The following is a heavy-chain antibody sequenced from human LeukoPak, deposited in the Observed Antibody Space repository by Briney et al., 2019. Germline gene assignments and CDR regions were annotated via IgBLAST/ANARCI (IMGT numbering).Heavy chain of an antibody. CDR1: GSRFANYW. CDR3: AIGGDSTTSCYRCFNY. Sequence: GESLKISCKGSGSRFANYWIGWVRQMPGKGLEWMGIIYPDDSDTRYSPSFQGQVTISADKFISTAYLQWSSLRASDTAMYYCAIGGDSTTSCYRCFNYWGQGTLVTVSS. CDR2: IYPDDSDT. V-gene: IGHV5-51*01. J-gene: IGHJ4*02. D-gene: IGHD2-2*02.